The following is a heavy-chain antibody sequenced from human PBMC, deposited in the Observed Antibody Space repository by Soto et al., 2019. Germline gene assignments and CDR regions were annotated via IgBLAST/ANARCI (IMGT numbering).Heavy chain of an antibody. CDR3: ARDRVEWLLFAFDI. V-gene: IGHV3-21*01. D-gene: IGHD3-3*01. CDR2: ISSSSSYI. Sequence: GGSLRLSCAASGFTFSSYSMNWVRQAPGKGLEWVSSISSSSSYIYYADSVKGRFTISRDNAKNSLYLQMNSLRAEDTAVYYCARDRVEWLLFAFDIWGQGTMVTVSS. CDR1: GFTFSSYS. J-gene: IGHJ3*02.